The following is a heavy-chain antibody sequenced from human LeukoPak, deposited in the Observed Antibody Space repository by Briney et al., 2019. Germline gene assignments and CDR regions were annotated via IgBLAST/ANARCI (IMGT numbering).Heavy chain of an antibody. CDR1: GFTFSSYG. Sequence: GGSLRLSCAASGFTFSSYGMHWVRQAPGKGLEWVAVIWYDESNKHYADSVKGRFTISRDNSKNTLYLQMNNLRAEDTAVYYCAKAQFSGGSYYAGGFDYWGQGTLVTVSS. D-gene: IGHD3-22*01. CDR3: AKAQFSGGSYYAGGFDY. J-gene: IGHJ4*02. CDR2: IWYDESNK. V-gene: IGHV3-33*06.